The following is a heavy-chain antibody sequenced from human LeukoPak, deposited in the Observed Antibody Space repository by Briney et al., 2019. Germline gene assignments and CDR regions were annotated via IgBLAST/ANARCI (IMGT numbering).Heavy chain of an antibody. J-gene: IGHJ1*01. Sequence: ASVKVSCKASGGTFSSYAISWVRQAPGQGLEWMGGIIPIFGTANYAQKFQGRVTMTRDTSTSTVYMELSSLRSEDTAVYYCARGRPYSSSWQYFQHWGQGTLVTVSS. CDR2: IIPIFGTA. CDR3: ARGRPYSSSWQYFQH. CDR1: GGTFSSYA. D-gene: IGHD6-13*01. V-gene: IGHV1-69*05.